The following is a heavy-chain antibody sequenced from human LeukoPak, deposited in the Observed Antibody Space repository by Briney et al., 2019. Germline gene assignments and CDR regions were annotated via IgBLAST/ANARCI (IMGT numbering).Heavy chain of an antibody. D-gene: IGHD5-18*01. Sequence: QTGGSLRLSCAASGFTVSSNYMSWVRQAPGKGLEWVSVIYSGGSTYYADSVKGRFTISRDNSKNTLYLQMNSLRAEDTAVYYCARGFSYGYLCFDYWGQGTLVTVSS. CDR2: IYSGGST. CDR1: GFTVSSNY. J-gene: IGHJ4*02. CDR3: ARGFSYGYLCFDY. V-gene: IGHV3-66*01.